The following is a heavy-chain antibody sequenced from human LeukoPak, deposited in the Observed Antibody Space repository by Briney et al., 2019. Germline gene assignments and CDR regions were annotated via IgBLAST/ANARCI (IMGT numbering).Heavy chain of an antibody. V-gene: IGHV4-30-4*01. CDR1: GGSISSGDYY. J-gene: IGHJ6*02. CDR3: ARGHYYGSGTDV. D-gene: IGHD3-10*01. CDR2: IYYSGST. Sequence: PSETLSLTCTVSGGSISSGDYYWSWIRQPPGKGLEWIGYIYYSGSTYYNPSLKSRVTISVDTSKNQFSLKLSSVTAADTAVYYCARGHYYGSGTDVWGQGTTVTVSS.